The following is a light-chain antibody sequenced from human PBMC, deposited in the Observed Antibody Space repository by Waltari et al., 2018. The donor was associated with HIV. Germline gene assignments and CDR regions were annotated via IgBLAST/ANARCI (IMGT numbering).Light chain of an antibody. CDR3: QQSHSVPFT. CDR1: QDIKTE. J-gene: IGKJ4*01. V-gene: IGKV1-39*01. CDR2: AAS. Sequence: DIQMTQSPSSLSASPGDTITITCRTSQDIKTELNWYQQKPGTAPKLLVYAASGFQSGVPARISGSGSGTDFILTINTLQPDDSATYFCQQSHSVPFTFGAGTKVDVK.